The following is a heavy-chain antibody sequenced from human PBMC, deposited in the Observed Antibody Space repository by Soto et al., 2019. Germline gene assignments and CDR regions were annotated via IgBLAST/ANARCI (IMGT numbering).Heavy chain of an antibody. CDR2: ISGSGGST. J-gene: IGHJ4*02. V-gene: IGHV3-23*01. D-gene: IGHD3-22*01. CDR3: AKDLIPYSATSSYDSSGYYRRDY. CDR1: GFTFSSYA. Sequence: GGSLRLSCAASGFTFSSYAMSWVRQSPGKGLEWVSAISGSGGSTYYADSVKGRFTISRDNSKNTLYLQMNSLRAEDTAVYYCAKDLIPYSATSSYDSSGYYRRDYWGQGTLVTVSS.